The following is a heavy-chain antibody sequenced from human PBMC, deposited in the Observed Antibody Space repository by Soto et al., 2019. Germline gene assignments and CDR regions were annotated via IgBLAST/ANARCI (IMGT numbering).Heavy chain of an antibody. J-gene: IGHJ5*02. CDR3: ARDVIVGATGWFDP. D-gene: IGHD1-26*01. Sequence: ASVKVSCKASGYTFTSYAMHWVRQAPGQRLEWMGWINAGNGNTKYSQKFQGRVTITRDTSASTAYMELSSLRSEDTAVYYCARDVIVGATGWFDPWGQGTLVTVSS. CDR1: GYTFTSYA. V-gene: IGHV1-3*01. CDR2: INAGNGNT.